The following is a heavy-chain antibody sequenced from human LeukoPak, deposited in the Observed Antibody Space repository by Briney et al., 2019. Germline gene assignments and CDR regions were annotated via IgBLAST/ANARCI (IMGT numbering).Heavy chain of an antibody. V-gene: IGHV4-39*02. CDR3: ARDEISSGWSKRYFDL. Sequence: SETLSLTCTVSGGSISSSSYYWGWIRQPPGKGLEWIGSIHYSGSTYYNPSLKSRVTISVDTSKNQFSLKLSSVTAADTAVYYCARDEISSGWSKRYFDLWGRGTLVTVSS. J-gene: IGHJ2*01. D-gene: IGHD6-19*01. CDR1: GGSISSSSYY. CDR2: IHYSGST.